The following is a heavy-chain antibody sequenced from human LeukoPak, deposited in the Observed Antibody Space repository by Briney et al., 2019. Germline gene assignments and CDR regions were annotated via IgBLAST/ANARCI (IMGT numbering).Heavy chain of an antibody. V-gene: IGHV3-30*02. Sequence: GGSLRLSCAASGFTFSTYGMHWVRQAPGKGLEWVAFIRNDGSNKYYVDSVKGRFTISRDNSKSTLYLQMNSLRAEDTTVYYCAKVPYYYDSSGYGPYYFDYWGQGTLVTVSS. D-gene: IGHD3-22*01. CDR2: IRNDGSNK. CDR3: AKVPYYYDSSGYGPYYFDY. CDR1: GFTFSTYG. J-gene: IGHJ4*02.